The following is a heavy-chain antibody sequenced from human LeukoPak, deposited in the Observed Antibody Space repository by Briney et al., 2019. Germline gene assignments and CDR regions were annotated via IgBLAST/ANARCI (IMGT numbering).Heavy chain of an antibody. CDR3: ARVEESASFDP. Sequence: GGSLRPSCAASGFTFSNSMNWVRQAPGKGLEWVSSISRSSSYIYYADSLKGRFTISRDNAKNSLYLQMNSLRAEDTAVYYCARVEESASFDPWGQGTLVTVSS. CDR1: GFTFSNS. CDR2: ISRSSSYI. J-gene: IGHJ5*02. V-gene: IGHV3-21*01. D-gene: IGHD3-3*01.